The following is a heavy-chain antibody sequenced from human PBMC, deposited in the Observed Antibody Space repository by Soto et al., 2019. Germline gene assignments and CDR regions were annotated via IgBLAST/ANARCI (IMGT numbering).Heavy chain of an antibody. Sequence: GGSLRLSCAASGFTFDDYAMHWVRQAPGKGLEWVSGISWNSGSIGYADSVKGRFTISRDNAKNSLYLQMNSLRAEDTALYYCTKASGDYYYYYYMDVWGKGTTVTVSS. CDR3: TKASGDYYYYYYMDV. J-gene: IGHJ6*03. CDR2: ISWNSGSI. V-gene: IGHV3-9*01. CDR1: GFTFDDYA. D-gene: IGHD2-21*02.